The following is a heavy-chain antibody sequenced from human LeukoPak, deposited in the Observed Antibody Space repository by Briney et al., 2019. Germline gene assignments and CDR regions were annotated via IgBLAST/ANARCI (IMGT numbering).Heavy chain of an antibody. CDR3: ARQGYDSSGYHPLDY. J-gene: IGHJ4*02. CDR2: IYYSGST. D-gene: IGHD3-22*01. CDR1: GGSISSYY. Sequence: SGTLSLTCTVSGGSISSYYWSWIRQPPGKGLEWIGYIYYSGSTNYNPSLKSRVTISVDTSKNQFSLKLSSVTAADTAVYYCARQGYDSSGYHPLDYWGQGTLVTVSS. V-gene: IGHV4-59*08.